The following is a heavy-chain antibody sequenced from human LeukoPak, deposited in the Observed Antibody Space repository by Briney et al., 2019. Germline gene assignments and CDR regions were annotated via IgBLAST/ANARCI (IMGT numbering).Heavy chain of an antibody. D-gene: IGHD6-6*01. CDR2: INAANGNT. CDR1: GYTFISYA. CDR3: ARDSSGVRYNWFDP. Sequence: APVKGSFKASGYTFISYAMHWVRQAPGQSLGGMGWINAANGNTKYSQKFQGRVTITRDTSASTAYMELSSLRSEDTAVYYCARDSSGVRYNWFDPWGQGTLVTVSS. V-gene: IGHV1-3*01. J-gene: IGHJ5*02.